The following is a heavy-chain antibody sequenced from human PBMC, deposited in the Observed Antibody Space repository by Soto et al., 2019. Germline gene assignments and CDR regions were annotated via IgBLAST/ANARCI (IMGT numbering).Heavy chain of an antibody. D-gene: IGHD2-8*01. Sequence: GESLKLSCKGSGYIFTSYWIGWVRQMPGRGLESMGIINPGDSDARYSPSFQGQVTISADKSTSTAYLQFSSLKDSDSAIYFCARLLPDGINGVCYRLPDYWGQGTLVTVSS. V-gene: IGHV5-51*01. CDR3: ARLLPDGINGVCYRLPDY. CDR1: GYIFTSYW. CDR2: INPGDSDA. J-gene: IGHJ4*02.